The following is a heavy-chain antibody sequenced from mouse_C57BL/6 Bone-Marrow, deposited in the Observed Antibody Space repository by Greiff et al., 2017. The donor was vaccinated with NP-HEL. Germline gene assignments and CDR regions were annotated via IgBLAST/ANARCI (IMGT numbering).Heavy chain of an antibody. CDR1: GYAFRSYW. CDR2: IYHGDGDT. Sequence: VQRVESGAELVKPGDSVKISCKASGYAFRSYWLNWVKLRPGKGLEWLGQIYHGDGDTNYNGQFMGKATLTADKSSSTAYRQLSSLTSEDSAVYFCAKDWNYFDYWGQGTTLTVSS. CDR3: AKDWNYFDY. V-gene: IGHV1-80*01. J-gene: IGHJ2*01. D-gene: IGHD4-1*01.